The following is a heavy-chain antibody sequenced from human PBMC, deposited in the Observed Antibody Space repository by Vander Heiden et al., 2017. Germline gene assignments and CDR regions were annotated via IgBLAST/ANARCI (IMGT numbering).Heavy chain of an antibody. CDR3: AKDAGAAAGGGDYYYGMDV. CDR2: ISWNSGSI. V-gene: IGHV3-9*01. D-gene: IGHD6-13*01. CDR1: GFTFDDYA. J-gene: IGHJ6*02. Sequence: EVQLVESGGGLVQPGRSLRPSCPASGFTFDDYAFHWVRQAPGKGLEWVSGISWNSGSIGYADSVKGRFTISRDNAKNSLYLQMNSLRAEDTALYYCAKDAGAAAGGGDYYYGMDVWGQGTTVTVSS.